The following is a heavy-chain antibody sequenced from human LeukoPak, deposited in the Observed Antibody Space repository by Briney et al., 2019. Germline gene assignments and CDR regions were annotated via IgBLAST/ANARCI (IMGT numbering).Heavy chain of an antibody. CDR2: IIPIFGTA. Sequence: ASVKVSCKASGGTFSTYAINWVRQAPGQGLEWMRGIIPIFGTANFAQKFQGRVTITTDESASTAYMELSSLRSEDTAVYYCATNPGSTVTGDAFDIWGQGTMVTVPS. D-gene: IGHD4-17*01. CDR1: GGTFSTYA. CDR3: ATNPGSTVTGDAFDI. J-gene: IGHJ3*02. V-gene: IGHV1-69*05.